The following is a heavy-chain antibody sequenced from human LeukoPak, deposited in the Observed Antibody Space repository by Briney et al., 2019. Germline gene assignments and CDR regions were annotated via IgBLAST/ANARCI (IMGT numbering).Heavy chain of an antibody. D-gene: IGHD3-16*02. CDR1: GFTFRSYW. CDR3: ARVEKGGVISDY. CDR2: IKQDGSEK. Sequence: PGGSLRLSCAASGFTFRSYWMSWVRQAPRKGLEWVANIKQDGSEKYYVDSVKGRFTISRDNAKNSLYLQMNSLRAEDTAVYYCARVEKGGVISDYWGQGTLVTVSS. V-gene: IGHV3-7*01. J-gene: IGHJ4*02.